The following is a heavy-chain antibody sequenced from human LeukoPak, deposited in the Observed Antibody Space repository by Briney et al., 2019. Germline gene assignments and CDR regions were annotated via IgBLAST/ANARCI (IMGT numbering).Heavy chain of an antibody. CDR1: GFTFSSYG. V-gene: IGHV3-23*01. CDR2: ISGSGGST. J-gene: IGHJ4*02. D-gene: IGHD3-10*01. CDR3: AKEFSVLWFGSDYYFDY. Sequence: PGGTLRLSCAASGFTFSSYGMSWVRQAPGKGLEWVSAISGSGGSTYYADSVKGRFTISRDNSKNTLYLQMNSLRAEDTAVYYCAKEFSVLWFGSDYYFDYWGQGTLVTVSS.